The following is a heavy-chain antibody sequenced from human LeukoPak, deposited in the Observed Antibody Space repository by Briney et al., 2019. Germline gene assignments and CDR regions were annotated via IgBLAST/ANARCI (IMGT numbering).Heavy chain of an antibody. D-gene: IGHD4-11*01. CDR2: IWSDGTEK. J-gene: IGHJ4*02. Sequence: GGSLSLSCATSGFTFSHYGMHWVRQAPGKGLEWVAVIWSDGTEKYYGDSVKGRFTISRDNSKKTVYLQMNSLRVEDRAVYYCAKDAQRGFDFSNSLESWGQGTLVTVSS. CDR3: AKDAQRGFDFSNSLES. CDR1: GFTFSHYG. V-gene: IGHV3-33*06.